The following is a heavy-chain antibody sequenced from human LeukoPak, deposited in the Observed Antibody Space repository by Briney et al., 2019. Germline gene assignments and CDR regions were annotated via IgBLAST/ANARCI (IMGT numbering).Heavy chain of an antibody. J-gene: IGHJ4*02. D-gene: IGHD1-26*01. CDR3: ARDLISGSYCLDY. CDR2: INPNSGGT. CDR1: GYTFTGYY. Sequence: ASVKVSCKAFGYTFTGYYMHWVRQAPGQGLEWMGWINPNSGGTNYAQKFQGRVTMTRDTSISTAYMELSRLRSDDTAVYYCARDLISGSYCLDYWGQGTLVTVSS. V-gene: IGHV1-2*02.